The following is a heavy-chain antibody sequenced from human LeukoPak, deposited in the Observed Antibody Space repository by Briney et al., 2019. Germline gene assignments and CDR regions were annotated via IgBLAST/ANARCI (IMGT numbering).Heavy chain of an antibody. D-gene: IGHD6-19*01. CDR3: ARNRGGWPQGAFDI. Sequence: AGTLRLSCAASGFTFSDYYRGWIRQAPGKGLEWVSYISSSGSTIYYADSVKGRFTVSRVNAKDLLYLKMNSLRAEDTAVYYCARNRGGWPQGAFDIWGQGTMVTVSS. J-gene: IGHJ3*02. CDR2: ISSSGSTI. CDR1: GFTFSDYY. V-gene: IGHV3-11*04.